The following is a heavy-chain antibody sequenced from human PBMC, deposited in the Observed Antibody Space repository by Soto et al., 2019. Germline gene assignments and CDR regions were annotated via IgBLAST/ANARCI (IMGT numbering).Heavy chain of an antibody. CDR1: GFTFSSYA. D-gene: IGHD3-22*01. Sequence: PGGSLRLSCAASGFTFSSYAMSWVRQAPGKGLEWVSAISGSGGSTYYADSVKGRFTISRDNSKNTLYLQMNSLRAEDTAVYYCAKAIMFFYDSSGPAYDYWGQRTLVTVSS. CDR2: ISGSGGST. J-gene: IGHJ4*02. CDR3: AKAIMFFYDSSGPAYDY. V-gene: IGHV3-23*01.